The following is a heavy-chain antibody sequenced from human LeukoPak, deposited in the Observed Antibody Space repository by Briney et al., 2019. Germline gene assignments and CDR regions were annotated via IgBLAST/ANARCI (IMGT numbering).Heavy chain of an antibody. J-gene: IGHJ4*02. V-gene: IGHV3-30*03. D-gene: IGHD6-19*01. CDR1: GFIFSRYN. Sequence: GSLRLSCAASGFIFSRYNIHWVRQAPGKGLEWVAVISYDGRNEYYADSVRGRFTTSRDDSKNTVFLQMNSLRGDDTAVYYCARESGSGWYDYWGQGTPVTVSS. CDR3: ARESGSGWYDY. CDR2: ISYDGRNE.